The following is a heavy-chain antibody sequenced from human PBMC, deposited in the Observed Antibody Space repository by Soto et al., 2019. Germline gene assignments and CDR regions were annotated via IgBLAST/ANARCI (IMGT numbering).Heavy chain of an antibody. CDR1: GGTLNNYA. J-gene: IGHJ4*02. CDR3: ATDSNYDVSNSF. D-gene: IGHD3-3*01. V-gene: IGHV1-69*01. CDR2: ILPVSAPP. Sequence: QVQLVQSGAEVKKPGSSVRVSCKASGGTLNNYAINWVRQAPGQGLEWMGGILPVSAPPDYAQKFQGRVSITADHYTSTVYMELSRLKSDDTAVYFCATDSNYDVSNSFWGQGTLVTVSS.